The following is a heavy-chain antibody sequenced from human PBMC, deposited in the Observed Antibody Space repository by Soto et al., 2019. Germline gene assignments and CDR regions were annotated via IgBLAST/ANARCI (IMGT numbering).Heavy chain of an antibody. CDR2: IYYSGST. J-gene: IGHJ5*02. CDR1: GGSISSYY. D-gene: IGHD3-22*01. CDR3: ARHDSGGPPRVGWFDP. V-gene: IGHV4-59*01. Sequence: QVQLQESGPGLVKPSETLSLTCTVSGGSISSYYWSWIRQPPGKGLEWIGYIYYSGSTNYNPSLQRRLTISVDPSKNQFSLTLSSVTAADTAVYYCARHDSGGPPRVGWFDPWGQGPLVTVSS.